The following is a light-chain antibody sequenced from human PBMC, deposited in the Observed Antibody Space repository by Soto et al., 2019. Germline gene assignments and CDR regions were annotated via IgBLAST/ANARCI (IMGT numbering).Light chain of an antibody. Sequence: QSVLTQPASVSGSPGQSITISCTGTSSDVGGYNYVSWYQQHPGKAPKLMIYDVSNRPSGVSNRFSGSKSGNTASLTISGLQAEDEADYYCSSYTSSSLEVFGGGTKLTV. CDR3: SSYTSSSLEV. V-gene: IGLV2-14*01. CDR1: SSDVGGYNY. J-gene: IGLJ2*01. CDR2: DVS.